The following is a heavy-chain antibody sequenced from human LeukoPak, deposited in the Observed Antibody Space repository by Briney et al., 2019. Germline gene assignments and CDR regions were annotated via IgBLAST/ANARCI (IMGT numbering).Heavy chain of an antibody. CDR3: ARAPVASQTYYDFWSGYPNGYFDY. Sequence: PSETLSLTCTVSGGSISSGGYYWSWIPQHPGKGLEWIGYIYYSGSTYYNPSLKSRVTISVDTSKTQFSLKLSSVTAADTAVYYCARAPVASQTYYDFWSGYPNGYFDYWGQGTLVTVSS. J-gene: IGHJ4*02. CDR2: IYYSGST. V-gene: IGHV4-31*03. D-gene: IGHD3-3*01. CDR1: GGSISSGGYY.